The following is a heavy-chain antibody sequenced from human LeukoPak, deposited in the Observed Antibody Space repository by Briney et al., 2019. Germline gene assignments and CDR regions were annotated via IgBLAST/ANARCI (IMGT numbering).Heavy chain of an antibody. CDR2: IFYSGST. Sequence: SETLSLTCTVSGDSISRYYWSWIRQPQGKGLEWIGYIFYSGSTNYNPSLESRVTISVDTPENQFSLKLSSVTAADTAVYYCARHPGYSYGYVDYWGQGTLVTVSS. D-gene: IGHD5-18*01. CDR3: ARHPGYSYGYVDY. J-gene: IGHJ4*02. CDR1: GDSISRYY. V-gene: IGHV4-59*01.